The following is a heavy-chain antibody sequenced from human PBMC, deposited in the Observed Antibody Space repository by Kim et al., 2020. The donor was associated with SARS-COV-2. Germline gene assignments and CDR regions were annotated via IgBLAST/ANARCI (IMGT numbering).Heavy chain of an antibody. V-gene: IGHV3-9*01. D-gene: IGHD3-22*01. CDR3: AKGTRRITMIAPFDY. J-gene: IGHJ4*01. Sequence: ADSGKCRFTISRDNAKNSLYLQMNSLRAEDTALYYCAKGTRRITMIAPFDYWGQGTLVTVSS.